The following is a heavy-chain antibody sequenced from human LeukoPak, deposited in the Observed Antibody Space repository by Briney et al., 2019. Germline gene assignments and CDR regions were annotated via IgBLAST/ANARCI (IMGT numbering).Heavy chain of an antibody. CDR2: IHSGGSA. D-gene: IGHD6-13*01. CDR3: ARAGSSTWYSMDV. J-gene: IGHJ6*02. CDR1: GFTVSSHY. Sequence: GGSLRLSCAASGFTVSSHYMSWVRQAPGKGLEWVSVIHSGGSANSADSVKGRFTISRDSSKNTVYLQMNSLRAADTAVYYCARAGSSTWYSMDVWGQGTTVTVSS. V-gene: IGHV3-53*01.